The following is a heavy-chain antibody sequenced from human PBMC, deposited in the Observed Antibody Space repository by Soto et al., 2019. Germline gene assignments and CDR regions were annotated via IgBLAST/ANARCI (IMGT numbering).Heavy chain of an antibody. CDR2: IYYSGST. CDR3: ARDPSWECSGGSCYGMDV. V-gene: IGHV4-59*01. CDR1: GGSISSYY. J-gene: IGHJ6*02. D-gene: IGHD2-15*01. Sequence: PSETLSLTCTVSGGSISSYYWSWIRQPPGKGLEWIGYIYYSGSTNYNPSLKSRVTISVDTSKNQFSLKLSSVTAADTAVYYCARDPSWECSGGSCYGMDVWGQETTVTVSS.